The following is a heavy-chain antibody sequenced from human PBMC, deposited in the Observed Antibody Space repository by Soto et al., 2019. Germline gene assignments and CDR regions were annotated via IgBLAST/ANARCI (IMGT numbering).Heavy chain of an antibody. CDR3: ARDNGYSYGYNLDH. CDR1: GGSISSHY. D-gene: IGHD5-18*01. J-gene: IGHJ4*02. V-gene: IGHV4-59*11. CDR2: IYYSGST. Sequence: PSETLSLTCTVSGGSISSHYWSWIRQPPGKGLEWIGYIYYSGSTKYKPSLKSRVTISVDTSKNQFSLKLTSVTAADTAVYYCARDNGYSYGYNLDHWGQGTLVTVSS.